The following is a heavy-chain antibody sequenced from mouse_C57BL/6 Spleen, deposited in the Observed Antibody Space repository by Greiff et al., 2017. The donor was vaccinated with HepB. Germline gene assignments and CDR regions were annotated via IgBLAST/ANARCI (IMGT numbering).Heavy chain of an antibody. V-gene: IGHV5-4*01. CDR1: GFTFSSYA. D-gene: IGHD1-1*01. J-gene: IGHJ2*01. Sequence: EVQLQESGGGLVKPGGSLKLSCAASGFTFSSYAMSWVRQTPEKRLEWVATISDGGSYTYYPDNVKGRFTISRDNAKNNLYLQMSHLKSEDTAMYYCAREGGSSYGDYWGQGTTLTVSS. CDR2: ISDGGSYT. CDR3: AREGGSSYGDY.